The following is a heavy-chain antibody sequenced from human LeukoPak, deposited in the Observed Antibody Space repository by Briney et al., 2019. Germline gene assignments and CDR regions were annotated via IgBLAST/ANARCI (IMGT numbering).Heavy chain of an antibody. J-gene: IGHJ4*02. CDR1: GGSISSYY. V-gene: IGHV4-59*07. Sequence: PSDTLSLTCTVSGGSISSYYWSWLRQPPGKGLEWIGYIYYSGSTNYNPSLKSRVTISVDTSKNQFSLKLSSVTAADTAVYYCARQKGVAARPRPYYFDYWGQGTLVTVSS. CDR3: ARQKGVAARPRPYYFDY. D-gene: IGHD6-6*01. CDR2: IYYSGST.